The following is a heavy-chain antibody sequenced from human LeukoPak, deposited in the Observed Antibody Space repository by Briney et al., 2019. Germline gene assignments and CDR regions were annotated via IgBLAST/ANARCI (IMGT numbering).Heavy chain of an antibody. D-gene: IGHD3-22*01. Sequence: SETLSLTCTVSGGSISSYYWSWIRQPAGKGLEWIGRIYTSGSTNYNPSLKSRVTMSVDTSKNQFSLKLSSVTAADTAVYCCARSSQDSSGYYYSYYYYYMDVWGKGTTVTISS. J-gene: IGHJ6*03. CDR2: IYTSGST. V-gene: IGHV4-4*07. CDR3: ARSSQDSSGYYYSYYYYYMDV. CDR1: GGSISSYY.